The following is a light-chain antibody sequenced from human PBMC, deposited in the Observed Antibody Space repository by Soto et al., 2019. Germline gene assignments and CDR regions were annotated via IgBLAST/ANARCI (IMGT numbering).Light chain of an antibody. CDR1: QSVLSSSNNKNY. V-gene: IGKV4-1*01. Sequence: DIVMTQSPDSLAVSLGERATINCKSSQSVLSSSNNKNYLAWYQKKPGQPPKLLIYWASMRESEVPDRFSGSGSGTEFTLTIGSLQSEDVAVYYCQQCYATPYTFGQGTKLEIK. CDR3: QQCYATPYT. CDR2: WAS. J-gene: IGKJ2*01.